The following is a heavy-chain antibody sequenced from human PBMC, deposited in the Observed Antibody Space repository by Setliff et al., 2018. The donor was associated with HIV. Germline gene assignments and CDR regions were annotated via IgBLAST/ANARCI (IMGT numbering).Heavy chain of an antibody. CDR2: IYPGDSDS. Sequence: GESLKISCKGSGYTFANYWIGWVRQMPGKGLEWMGIIYPGDSDSRDSPSFQGQVIISADKSLSTAYLQWSSLKASDTATYYCARHINSYWYGDGMDVWGQGTTVTVSS. D-gene: IGHD2-8*02. CDR3: ARHINSYWYGDGMDV. CDR1: GYTFANYW. J-gene: IGHJ6*02. V-gene: IGHV5-51*01.